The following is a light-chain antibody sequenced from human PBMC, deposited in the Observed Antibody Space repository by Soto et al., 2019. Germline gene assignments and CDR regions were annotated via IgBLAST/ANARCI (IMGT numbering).Light chain of an antibody. V-gene: IGLV2-23*01. CDR1: SSDVGSYNL. J-gene: IGLJ1*01. Sequence: QSVLTQPASVSGSPGQSITISCTGTSSDVGSYNLVSWYQQHPGKAPKLMIYEGSKRPSGVSNRFSGSKSGNTASLTISVLQAEDEADYYCCSYAGSSPYVFGTGTKLTVL. CDR3: CSYAGSSPYV. CDR2: EGS.